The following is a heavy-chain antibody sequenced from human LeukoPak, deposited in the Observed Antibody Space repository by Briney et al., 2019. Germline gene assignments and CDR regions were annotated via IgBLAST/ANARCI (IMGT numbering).Heavy chain of an antibody. V-gene: IGHV1-69*05. Sequence: GSSVKVSCKASGGTFSSYSITWVRQAPGQGLEWMGGIMPLFNTANYAQQFQGRVTITTDEPTSTAYMELSSLRFEDTAMYYCARVDRYHYYLDVWGKGTTVTVSS. CDR2: IMPLFNTA. CDR1: GGTFSSYS. J-gene: IGHJ6*03. CDR3: ARVDRYHYYLDV.